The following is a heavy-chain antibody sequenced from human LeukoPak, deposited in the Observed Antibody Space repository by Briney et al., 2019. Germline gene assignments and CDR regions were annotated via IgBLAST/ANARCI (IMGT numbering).Heavy chain of an antibody. V-gene: IGHV4-39*07. D-gene: IGHD2-15*01. CDR2: IYHSGST. J-gene: IGHJ5*02. Sequence: SETLSLTCTVSGGSISSSNYYWGWIRQPPGKGLEWIGSIYHSGSTYYNPSLKSRVTISVETAKNQFSLKLSSVTAADTAVYYCASSPLYCSGGSCYGRFDPWGQGTLVTVSS. CDR1: GGSISSSNYY. CDR3: ASSPLYCSGGSCYGRFDP.